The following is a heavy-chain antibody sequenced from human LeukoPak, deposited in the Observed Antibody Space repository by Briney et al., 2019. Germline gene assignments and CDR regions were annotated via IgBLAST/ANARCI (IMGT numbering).Heavy chain of an antibody. V-gene: IGHV4-4*09. CDR3: ARFHSGPSGWYVLWYFDL. Sequence: KSSETLSLTCTVSGGSVSSYYWSWIRQPPGKGLEWIGYIYNSENTKSNSSLTSRVTMSVDTSKNQFFLKLSPVTAADTAVYYCARFHSGPSGWYVLWYFDLWGRGTLVTVSS. J-gene: IGHJ2*01. CDR2: IYNSENT. D-gene: IGHD6-19*01. CDR1: GGSVSSYY.